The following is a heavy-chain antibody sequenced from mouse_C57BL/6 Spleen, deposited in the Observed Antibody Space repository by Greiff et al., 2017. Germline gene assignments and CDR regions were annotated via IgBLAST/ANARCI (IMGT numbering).Heavy chain of an antibody. J-gene: IGHJ4*01. Sequence: QVQLQQPGAELVKPGASVKLSCKASGYTFTSYWMHWVKQRPGQGLEWIGMIHPNSGSTNYNEKFKSKATLTVDKSSSTAYMQLSSLTSEDSAVYYCARSYGKPYAMDDWGQGTSVTVSS. V-gene: IGHV1-64*01. CDR2: IHPNSGST. CDR3: ARSYGKPYAMDD. CDR1: GYTFTSYW. D-gene: IGHD2-10*02.